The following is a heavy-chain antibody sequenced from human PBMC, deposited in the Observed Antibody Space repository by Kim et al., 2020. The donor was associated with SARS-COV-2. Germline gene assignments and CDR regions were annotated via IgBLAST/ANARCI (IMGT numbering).Heavy chain of an antibody. J-gene: IGHJ4*02. CDR3: ASALDGYSYVY. CDR1: GGSISNYY. V-gene: IGHV4-59*01. CDR2: IYYSGST. Sequence: SETLSLTCTVSGGSISNYYWSWIRQPPGKGLEWIGYIYYSGSTNYNPSLKSRVTISVDTSKNQFSLKLSSVTAADTAVYYCASALDGYSYVYWGQGTLVTVSS. D-gene: IGHD4-4*01.